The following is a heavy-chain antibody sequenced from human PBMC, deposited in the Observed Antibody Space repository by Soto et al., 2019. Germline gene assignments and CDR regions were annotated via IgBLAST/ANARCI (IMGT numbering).Heavy chain of an antibody. Sequence: SETLSLTCTVSGDSISTYYWSWIRQPPGKGLEWIGYIYYSGSTNYNPSLKSRVTISVDTSKNQFSLKLSSVTAADTAVYYCARHLRFGGPYYYGMDVWGQGTTVTSP. CDR3: ARHLRFGGPYYYGMDV. J-gene: IGHJ6*02. D-gene: IGHD3-10*01. V-gene: IGHV4-59*08. CDR2: IYYSGST. CDR1: GDSISTYY.